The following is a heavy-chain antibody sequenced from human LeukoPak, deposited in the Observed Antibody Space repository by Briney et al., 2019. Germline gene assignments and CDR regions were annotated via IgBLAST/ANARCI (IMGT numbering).Heavy chain of an antibody. CDR2: ISSSGSTI. Sequence: PGGSLRLSYAASGFTFSSYEMNWVRQAPGKGLEWVSYISSSGSTIYYADAVKGRFTISRDNAKNSLYLQMNSLRAEDTAVYYCARVSPNTVTTLQYFDYWGQGTLVTVSS. CDR3: ARVSPNTVTTLQYFDY. J-gene: IGHJ4*02. D-gene: IGHD4-17*01. CDR1: GFTFSSYE. V-gene: IGHV3-48*03.